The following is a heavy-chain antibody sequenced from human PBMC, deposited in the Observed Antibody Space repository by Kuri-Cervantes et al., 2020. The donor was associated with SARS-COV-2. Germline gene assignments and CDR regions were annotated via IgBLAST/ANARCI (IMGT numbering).Heavy chain of an antibody. CDR3: ARDYILGWFDP. CDR1: GYTFTSYA. V-gene: IGHV1-3*01. J-gene: IGHJ5*02. Sequence: ASVKVSCKASGYTFTSYAMHWVRQAPGQRLEWMGWINAGNGNTKYSQKLQGRVTMTTDTSTSTAYMELRSLRSEDTAVYYCARDYILGWFDPWGQGTLVTVDS. D-gene: IGHD3-16*01. CDR2: INAGNGNT.